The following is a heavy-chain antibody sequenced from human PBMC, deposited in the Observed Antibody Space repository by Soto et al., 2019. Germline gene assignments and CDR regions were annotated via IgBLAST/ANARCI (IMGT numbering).Heavy chain of an antibody. CDR1: GFAFSGFE. Sequence: GGSLRLSCAASGFAFSGFEMNWVRQAPGKGLEWVSYISSGASNMYYADSVKGRFTISRDNAQSSLYLQMNSLRVEDTAVYYCARDPNYDFWSGYRNKEGTYGMDVWGQGTTVTVSS. CDR2: ISSGASNM. CDR3: ARDPNYDFWSGYRNKEGTYGMDV. V-gene: IGHV3-48*03. D-gene: IGHD3-3*01. J-gene: IGHJ6*02.